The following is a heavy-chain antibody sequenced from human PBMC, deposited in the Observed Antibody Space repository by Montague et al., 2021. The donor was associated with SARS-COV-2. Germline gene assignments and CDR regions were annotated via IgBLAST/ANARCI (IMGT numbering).Heavy chain of an antibody. CDR1: GGSIDSSSYH. CDR3: ARYRRDGSYFLDY. D-gene: IGHD5-24*01. V-gene: IGHV4-39*01. CDR2: IYYSGSTS. J-gene: IGHJ4*02. Sequence: SENLSLTCTVSGGSIDSSSYHWDWIRQSPGKGLEWIGSIYYSGSTSYYNPSLKSRVTISADTSKNQFSLKLTSVTAADTAVYYCARYRRDGSYFLDYWGQGTLVTVSS.